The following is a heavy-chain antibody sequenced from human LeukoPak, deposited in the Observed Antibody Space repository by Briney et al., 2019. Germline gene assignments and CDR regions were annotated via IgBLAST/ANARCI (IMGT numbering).Heavy chain of an antibody. D-gene: IGHD3-22*01. CDR1: GYTFTSYY. CDR3: VRDQSYYDSSGPIDY. Sequence: WASVKVSCKASGYTFTSYYMHWVRQAPGQGLEWMGIINPSGGSTSYAQKFQGRVTMTRDTSTSTVYMELSSLRSEDTAVYYCVRDQSYYDSSGPIDYWGQGILVTVSS. CDR2: INPSGGST. V-gene: IGHV1-46*03. J-gene: IGHJ4*02.